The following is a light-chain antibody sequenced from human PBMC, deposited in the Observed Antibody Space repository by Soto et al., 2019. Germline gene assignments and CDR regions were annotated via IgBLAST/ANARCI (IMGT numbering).Light chain of an antibody. CDR3: AAWDDSLNGYV. CDR2: YDD. Sequence: QSVLTQPPSVSEAPRQRVTISCPGSSSNIGNNAVNWYQQLPGKAPKLLIYYDDLLPSGVSDRFSGSKSGTSASLAISGLQSEDEADYYCAAWDDSLNGYVFGNGTKVTVL. V-gene: IGLV1-36*01. J-gene: IGLJ1*01. CDR1: SSNIGNNA.